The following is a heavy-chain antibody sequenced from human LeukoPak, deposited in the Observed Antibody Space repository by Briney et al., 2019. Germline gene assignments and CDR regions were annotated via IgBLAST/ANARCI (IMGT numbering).Heavy chain of an antibody. J-gene: IGHJ4*02. D-gene: IGHD6-13*01. CDR3: ARDGAWGSWFLDY. Sequence: PGGSLRLSCAASGFTFGHFAMHWVRQAPGKGLEWVAVISFDGRNTFYADSVKGRFTISRDNSNNTLSLQMNALKLEDRAVYYCARDGAWGSWFLDYWGQGILVTVSS. V-gene: IGHV3-30*04. CDR1: GFTFGHFA. CDR2: ISFDGRNT.